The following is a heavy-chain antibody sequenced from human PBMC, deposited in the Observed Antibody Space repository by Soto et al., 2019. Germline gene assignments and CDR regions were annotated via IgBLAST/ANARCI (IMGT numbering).Heavy chain of an antibody. V-gene: IGHV4-31*02. Sequence: WTWLRQHPGKGLEWIGYIYYSGSTYYNPSLKSRVTISVDTSENQFSLKLSSVTAADTAVYYCAKGHSSATSLDSWGQGILVTVSS. CDR3: AKGHSSATSLDS. J-gene: IGHJ4*02. D-gene: IGHD3-22*01. CDR2: IYYSGST.